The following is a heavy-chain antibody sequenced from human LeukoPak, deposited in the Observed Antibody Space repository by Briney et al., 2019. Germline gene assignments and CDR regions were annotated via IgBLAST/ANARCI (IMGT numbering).Heavy chain of an antibody. CDR2: IYTADVTCCADGTT. Sequence: GGSLRLSRSASGFTVSSNYMSWVRQAPGKGLEWVSVIYTADVTCCADGTTFYADSVKGRFTIFRDSSKNTMYLQMNSLRGDDAAVYYCASSFDRDSSGYDRPPRYWGQGTVVTVSS. CDR1: GFTVSSNY. J-gene: IGHJ4*02. V-gene: IGHV3-53*05. D-gene: IGHD3-22*01. CDR3: ASSFDRDSSGYDRPPRY.